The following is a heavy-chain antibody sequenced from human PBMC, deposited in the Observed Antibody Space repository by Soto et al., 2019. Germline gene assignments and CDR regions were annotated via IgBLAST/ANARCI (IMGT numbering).Heavy chain of an antibody. CDR2: ISSSSSTI. CDR3: ARHPERIAQIGWFDP. Sequence: EVQLVESGGGLVQPGGSLRLSCAASGFTFSSYSINWVRQAPGKGLEWVSYISSSSSTIYYADSVKGRFTTSRDNAKNSLYLQMNSLRAEYSAVYYCARHPERIAQIGWFDPWGQGTLVTVSS. D-gene: IGHD6-13*01. J-gene: IGHJ5*02. V-gene: IGHV3-48*01. CDR1: GFTFSSYS.